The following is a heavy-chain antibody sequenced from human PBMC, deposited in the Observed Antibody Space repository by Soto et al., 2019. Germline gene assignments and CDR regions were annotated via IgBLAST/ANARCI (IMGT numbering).Heavy chain of an antibody. CDR2: MNPNSGNT. CDR1: GYTFTSYD. J-gene: IGHJ4*02. CDR3: ARGLLGYCSGGSCYSGGDY. D-gene: IGHD2-15*01. Sequence: QVQLVQSGAEVKKPGASVKVSCKASGYTFTSYDINWVRQATGQGLEWMGWMNPNSGNTGYAQKFQGRVTMTRNTSISTAYMELSSLRSEDTAVYYCARGLLGYCSGGSCYSGGDYWGQGTLFTVSS. V-gene: IGHV1-8*01.